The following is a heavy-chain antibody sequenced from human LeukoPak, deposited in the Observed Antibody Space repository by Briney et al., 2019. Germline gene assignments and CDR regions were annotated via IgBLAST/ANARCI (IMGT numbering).Heavy chain of an antibody. V-gene: IGHV3-74*01. Sequence: GGSLRLSCAASEFTFSSYWMHWVRQGPGKGLVWVSRIRSDGSSTSYADSVKGRFTISRDNAKNTLLLQMNSLRAEDTAVYYCARSDVFDIWGQGTMVTVSS. J-gene: IGHJ3*02. CDR2: IRSDGSST. CDR1: EFTFSSYW. CDR3: ARSDVFDI.